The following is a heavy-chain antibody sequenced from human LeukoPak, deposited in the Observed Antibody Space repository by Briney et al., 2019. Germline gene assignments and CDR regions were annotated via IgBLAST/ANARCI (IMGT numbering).Heavy chain of an antibody. CDR1: GGTFSSYA. V-gene: IGHV1-69*05. D-gene: IGHD6-19*01. J-gene: IGHJ5*02. CDR2: IIPIFGTA. Sequence: SVKVSCKASGGTFSSYAISWVRQAPGLGLEWMGRIIPIFGTANYAQKFQGRVTITTDESTSTAYMELSSLRFEDTAVYYCARDPSYGRQWLGNWFDPWGQGTLVTVSS. CDR3: ARDPSYGRQWLGNWFDP.